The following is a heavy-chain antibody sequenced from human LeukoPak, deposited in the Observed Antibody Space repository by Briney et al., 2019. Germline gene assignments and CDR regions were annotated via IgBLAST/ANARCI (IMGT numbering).Heavy chain of an antibody. Sequence: VASVKVSCKASGYTFTGYYMHWVRQAPGQGLEWMGWINPNRGNTNYAQKLQGRVTMTTDTSTSTAYMELRSLKSDDTAVYYCARDLSGRQGYSSSWYDYWGQGTLVTVSS. CDR2: INPNRGNT. CDR1: GYTFTGYY. D-gene: IGHD6-13*01. CDR3: ARDLSGRQGYSSSWYDY. J-gene: IGHJ4*02. V-gene: IGHV1-18*04.